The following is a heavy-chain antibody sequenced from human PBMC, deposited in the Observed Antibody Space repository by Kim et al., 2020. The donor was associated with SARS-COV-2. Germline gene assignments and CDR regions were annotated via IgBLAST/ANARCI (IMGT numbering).Heavy chain of an antibody. J-gene: IGHJ4*01. D-gene: IGHD6-19*01. Sequence: SETLSLTCAVYGGSFSGYYCCWICQPPGPGLEWIGEINHSGSTNSNPTLTSRVRITVDTSKNQYPLTLSPVSVAAAAASYCSRAGRQWLDRPIFYYFDY. CDR1: GGSFSGYY. CDR3: SRAGRQWLDRPIFYYFDY. V-gene: IGHV4-34*01. CDR2: INHSGST.